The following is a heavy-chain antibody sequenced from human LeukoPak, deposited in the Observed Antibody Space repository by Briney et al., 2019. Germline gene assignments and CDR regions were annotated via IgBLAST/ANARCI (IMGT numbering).Heavy chain of an antibody. Sequence: GGSLILSCAASGFTFSSYSMNWVRQAPGKGLEWVSAISGSGGSTYYADSVKGRFTISRDNSKNTRYLQINSLRAEDTAGDYYAEDLEGYCSGGRCDLYYGMDVWGQGTTVTVSS. D-gene: IGHD2-15*01. CDR1: GFTFSSYS. V-gene: IGHV3-23*01. J-gene: IGHJ6*02. CDR3: AEDLEGYCSGGRCDLYYGMDV. CDR2: ISGSGGST.